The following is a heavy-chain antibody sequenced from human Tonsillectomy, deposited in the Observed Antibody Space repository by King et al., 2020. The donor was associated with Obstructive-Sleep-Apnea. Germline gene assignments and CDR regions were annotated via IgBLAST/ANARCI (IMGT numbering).Heavy chain of an antibody. CDR3: ARDPNSGGGSCYFDY. D-gene: IGHD2-15*01. J-gene: IGHJ4*02. V-gene: IGHV4-38-2*02. CDR1: GYSISSGFY. Sequence: QLQESGPGLVKPSETLSLTCTVSGYSISSGFYWGWIRQPPGKGLEWIGRIYHSGSTYYNPSLRSRVTMSVDTSNNQFSLKLRSVTAADTAVYYCARDPNSGGGSCYFDYWGQGTLVAVSS. CDR2: IYHSGST.